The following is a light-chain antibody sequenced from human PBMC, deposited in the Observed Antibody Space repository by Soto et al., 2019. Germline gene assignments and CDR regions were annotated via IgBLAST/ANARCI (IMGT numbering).Light chain of an antibody. V-gene: IGKV3-11*01. CDR2: DAS. CDR1: QSVSSY. J-gene: IGKJ5*01. Sequence: EIVLTQSPATLSLSPGERATLSCRASQSVSSYLAWYQQKPGQAPRLLIYDASNRATAIPARFSGSGSGTDFTLTISSLEPEDSAVYYCQQRSAGVTFGQGTRLEIK. CDR3: QQRSAGVT.